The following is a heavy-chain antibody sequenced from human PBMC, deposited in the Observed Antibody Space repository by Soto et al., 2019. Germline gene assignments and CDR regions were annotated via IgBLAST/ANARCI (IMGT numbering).Heavy chain of an antibody. V-gene: IGHV1-18*01. CDR1: GYAFTTYG. Sequence: QVHLVHSGAEVKKPGASVKVSCKGSGYAFTTYGITWVRQAPGQGLEWMGWISAHNGNTNYAQKLQGRVTVTRDTSTSTAYVELRSLRSDDTAVYYCARGRYGDYWGQGALVTVSS. J-gene: IGHJ4*02. CDR3: ARGRYGDY. D-gene: IGHD1-1*01. CDR2: ISAHNGNT.